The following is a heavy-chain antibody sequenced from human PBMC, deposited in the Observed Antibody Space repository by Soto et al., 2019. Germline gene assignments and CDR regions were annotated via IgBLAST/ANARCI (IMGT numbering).Heavy chain of an antibody. CDR1: GYTFTIYE. V-gene: IGHV1-8*02. CDR3: AREISGSYRFDY. D-gene: IGHD1-26*01. Sequence: ASVKVSCTASGYTFTIYEINWVRQATGQGLEWMGWMNPNSGNTGYAQKFQGRVTMTRNTSISTAYMELSSLRSEDTAVYYCAREISGSYRFDYWGQGTLVTVSS. J-gene: IGHJ4*02. CDR2: MNPNSGNT.